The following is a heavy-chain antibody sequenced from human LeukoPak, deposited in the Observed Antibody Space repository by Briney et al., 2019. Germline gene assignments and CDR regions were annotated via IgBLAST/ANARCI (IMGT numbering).Heavy chain of an antibody. CDR2: IRSKANSYAT. CDR3: THYDIDGMDV. CDR1: GFTFSGSA. Sequence: PGGSLRLSCAASGFTFSGSAMHWVRQASGKGLEWVGRIRSKANSYATAYAASVKGRFTISRDDSKSTAYLQMNSLKTEDTAVYYCTHYDIDGMDVWGQGTTVTVSS. J-gene: IGHJ6*02. V-gene: IGHV3-73*01. D-gene: IGHD3-22*01.